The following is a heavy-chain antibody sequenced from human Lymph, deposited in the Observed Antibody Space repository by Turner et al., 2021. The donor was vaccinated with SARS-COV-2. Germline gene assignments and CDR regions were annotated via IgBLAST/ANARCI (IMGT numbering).Heavy chain of an antibody. CDR3: ASPHFRSDSSGRDAFDI. J-gene: IGHJ3*02. D-gene: IGHD6-19*01. Sequence: GWIRQPPGKGLEWIGNIYYSGSTYYNPSLKSRVTISVNTSKNQFSLKLSSGAAADTAVYYCASPHFRSDSSGRDAFDIWGQGTVVTVSS. CDR2: IYYSGST. V-gene: IGHV4-39*01.